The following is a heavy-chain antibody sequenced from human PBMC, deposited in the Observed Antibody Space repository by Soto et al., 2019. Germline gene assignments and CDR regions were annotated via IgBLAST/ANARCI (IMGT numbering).Heavy chain of an antibody. CDR1: GFSLTTSGVG. Sequence: QITLNESGPTVVKPAETLTLTCTFSGFSLTTSGVGVGWIRQSPGKAPEWIALIYWDDDKRYSASLKSRLTITKDPSKNQVVLTMASVDPADTATYYCAHRILRTVFGWTPAIYFDFWGQGTPVVVSS. CDR3: AHRILRTVFGWTPAIYFDF. CDR2: IYWDDDK. D-gene: IGHD3-3*01. V-gene: IGHV2-5*02. J-gene: IGHJ4*02.